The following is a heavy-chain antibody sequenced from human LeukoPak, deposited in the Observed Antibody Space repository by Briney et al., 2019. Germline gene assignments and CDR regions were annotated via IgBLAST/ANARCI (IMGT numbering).Heavy chain of an antibody. CDR3: ARSGYSSSSRLSVH. Sequence: SETLSLTCTVSGGSISSSSYYWGWIRQPPGKGLEWIGSIYYSGSTYYNPSLKSRVTISVDTSKNQFSLKLSSVTAADTAVYYCARSGYSSSSRLSVHWGQGTLVTVSS. D-gene: IGHD6-6*01. CDR1: GGSISSSSYY. V-gene: IGHV4-39*01. J-gene: IGHJ4*02. CDR2: IYYSGST.